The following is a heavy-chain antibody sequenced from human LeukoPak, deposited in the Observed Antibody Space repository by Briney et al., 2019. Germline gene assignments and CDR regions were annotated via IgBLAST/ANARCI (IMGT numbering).Heavy chain of an antibody. CDR2: ISSSSSYI. CDR3: ARDVTGGYHIEGY. J-gene: IGHJ4*02. CDR1: GFTFSSYS. Sequence: GGSLRLSCAASGFTFSSYSMNWVRQAPGKGLEWVSSISSSSSYIYYADSVKGRFTISRDNAKNSLYLQMNSLRAEDTAVYYCARDVTGGYHIEGYWGQGTLVTVSS. D-gene: IGHD7-27*01. V-gene: IGHV3-21*04.